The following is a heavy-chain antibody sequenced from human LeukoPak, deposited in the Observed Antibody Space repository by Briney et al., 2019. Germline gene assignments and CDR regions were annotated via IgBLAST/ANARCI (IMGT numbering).Heavy chain of an antibody. CDR1: GFTFSSYS. D-gene: IGHD5-24*01. CDR3: ARGVATITPHMDV. V-gene: IGHV3-21*01. CDR2: ISFSSSYI. Sequence: KSGGSLRLSCAASGFTFSSYSMNWVRQAPGKGLEWVSSISFSSSYIYYADSVKGRFTISRDNAKNSLYLQMNSLRAEDTAVYYCARGVATITPHMDVWGKGTTVTISS. J-gene: IGHJ6*03.